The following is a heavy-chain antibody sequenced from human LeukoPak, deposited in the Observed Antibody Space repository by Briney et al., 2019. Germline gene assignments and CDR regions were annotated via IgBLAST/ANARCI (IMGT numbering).Heavy chain of an antibody. CDR1: GDSVSSNSAA. Sequence: SQTLSLTCAISGDSVSSNSAAWNWIRQSPSIGLEWLGRTYYRSTWYNDYAVSVRGRITVNSDTSKNQFSLHLNSVTPEDTAVYYCARRLTQYDCFDPWGQGILVTVSS. CDR2: TYYRSTWYN. D-gene: IGHD4-11*01. V-gene: IGHV6-1*01. J-gene: IGHJ5*02. CDR3: ARRLTQYDCFDP.